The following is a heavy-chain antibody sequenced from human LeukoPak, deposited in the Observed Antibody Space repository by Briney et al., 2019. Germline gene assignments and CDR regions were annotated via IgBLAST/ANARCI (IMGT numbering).Heavy chain of an antibody. J-gene: IGHJ5*02. CDR2: IYTSGST. Sequence: PSETLSLTCTVSGGSISSGSYYWSWIRQPAGKGLEWIGRIYTSGSTNYNPSLKSRVTISVDTSKNQFSLKLSSVTAADTAVYYCAREWGEIFCSSTSCYYNWFDPWGQGTLVTVSS. CDR1: GGSISSGSYY. D-gene: IGHD2-2*01. V-gene: IGHV4-61*02. CDR3: AREWGEIFCSSTSCYYNWFDP.